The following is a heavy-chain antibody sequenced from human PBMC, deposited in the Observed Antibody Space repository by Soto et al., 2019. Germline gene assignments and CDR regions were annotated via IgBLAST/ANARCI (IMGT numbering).Heavy chain of an antibody. CDR1: GFTFSSYS. D-gene: IGHD3-10*01. Sequence: GGSLRLSCAPSGFTFSSYSMNRVRQAPGKGLEWVSSISSSSSYIYYADSVKGRFTISRDNAKNSLYLQMNSLRAEDPAVYYCARGSMVRGVPVDYWGQGTLVTVSS. V-gene: IGHV3-21*01. CDR3: ARGSMVRGVPVDY. CDR2: ISSSSSYI. J-gene: IGHJ4*02.